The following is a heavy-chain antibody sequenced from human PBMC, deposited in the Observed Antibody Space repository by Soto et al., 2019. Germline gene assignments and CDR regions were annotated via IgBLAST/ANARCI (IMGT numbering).Heavy chain of an antibody. CDR1: GYSISSGYY. D-gene: IGHD6-6*01. Sequence: PSDTPSLTCAVSGYSISSGYYWGWIRQPPGKGLEWIGSIYHSGSTYYNPSLRSRVTISVDTSKNQFSLKLSSVTAADTAVYYCARVVSSPWSWFDPWGQGPLVTVSS. CDR2: IYHSGST. J-gene: IGHJ5*02. CDR3: ARVVSSPWSWFDP. V-gene: IGHV4-38-2*01.